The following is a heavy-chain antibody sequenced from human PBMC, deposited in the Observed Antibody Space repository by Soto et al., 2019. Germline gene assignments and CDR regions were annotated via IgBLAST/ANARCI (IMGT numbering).Heavy chain of an antibody. V-gene: IGHV3-48*02. J-gene: IGHJ6*02. CDR1: GFTFSLYS. D-gene: IGHD3-10*01. CDR3: ARAVTWGVDV. Sequence: EVQLVESGGGLVQPGGSLRLSCAASGFTFSLYSMSWVRQAPGKGLEWVSYISRRSTGINYADSVKGRFTISRDDATNLMHLQMTSLRDGDTAVYYCARAVTWGVDVWGQGTTVSISS. CDR2: ISRRSTGI.